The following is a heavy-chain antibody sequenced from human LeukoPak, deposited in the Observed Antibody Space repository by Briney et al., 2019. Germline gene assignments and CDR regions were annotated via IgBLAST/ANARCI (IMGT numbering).Heavy chain of an antibody. CDR2: IYYGGST. D-gene: IGHD6-19*01. CDR1: GGSISSSSYY. Sequence: SETLSLTCTVSGGSISSSSYYWGWIRQPPGKGLEWIGSIYYGGSTYYNPSLKSRVTISVDTSKNQFSLKLSSVTAADTAVYYCARVGFSVAIDYWGQGTLVTVSS. V-gene: IGHV4-39*01. CDR3: ARVGFSVAIDY. J-gene: IGHJ4*02.